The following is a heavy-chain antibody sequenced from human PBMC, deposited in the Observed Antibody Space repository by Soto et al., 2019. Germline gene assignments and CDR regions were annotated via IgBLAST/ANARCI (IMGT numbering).Heavy chain of an antibody. CDR3: ARVVASSWSNHARDDY. D-gene: IGHD6-13*01. Sequence: QVQLVQSGAEVKKPGASVKVSCKASGYTFTSYGISWVRQAPGQGLEWMGWISAYNGNTNYAQKLQGRVTMTTDTSTSTAYIELRSLRSDDTAVYYCARVVASSWSNHARDDYWGQGTLVTVSS. CDR1: GYTFTSYG. CDR2: ISAYNGNT. V-gene: IGHV1-18*01. J-gene: IGHJ4*02.